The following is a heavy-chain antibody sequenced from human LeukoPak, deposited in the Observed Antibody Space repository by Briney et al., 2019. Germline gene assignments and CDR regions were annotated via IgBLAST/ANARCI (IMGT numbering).Heavy chain of an antibody. D-gene: IGHD3-10*01. J-gene: IGHJ4*02. CDR3: AREDPGSGSYQD. V-gene: IGHV3-23*01. Sequence: PGGSLRLSCAASGFTFISYAMSWVRQAPGKGLEWVSGISDSGGSTYYADSVKGRFTISRDNSKNTLYLQMNSLRAEDTAVYYCAREDPGSGSYQDWGQGTLVTVSS. CDR1: GFTFISYA. CDR2: ISDSGGST.